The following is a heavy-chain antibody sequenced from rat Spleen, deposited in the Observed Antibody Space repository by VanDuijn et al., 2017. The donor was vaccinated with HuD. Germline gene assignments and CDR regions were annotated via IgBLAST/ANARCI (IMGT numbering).Heavy chain of an antibody. Sequence: EVQLVESGGGLVQPGRSLKLSCAASGFTFSNFGMHWVRPAPTKGLEWVASISPSGGSTYYRDSVKGRFTISRDNAKSTLYLQMDSLRSEDTATYYGATSGYTTDYYYPLVGYWGQGVMVTVSS. D-gene: IGHD1-6*01. J-gene: IGHJ2*01. CDR2: ISPSGGST. CDR1: GFTFSNFG. V-gene: IGHV5-19*01. CDR3: ATSGYTTDYYYPLVGY.